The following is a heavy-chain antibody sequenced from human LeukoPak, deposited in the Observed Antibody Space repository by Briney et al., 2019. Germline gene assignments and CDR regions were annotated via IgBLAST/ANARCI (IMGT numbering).Heavy chain of an antibody. CDR2: ISSSGSTI. CDR3: ARGDDSSSWYLFDY. J-gene: IGHJ4*02. V-gene: IGHV3-48*04. Sequence: GGSLRLSCAASGFTFSSYWMNWVRQAPGKGLEWVSYISSSGSTIYYADSVKGRFTISRDNAKNSLYLQMNSLRAEDTAVYYCARGDDSSSWYLFDYWGQGTLVTVSS. D-gene: IGHD6-13*01. CDR1: GFTFSSYW.